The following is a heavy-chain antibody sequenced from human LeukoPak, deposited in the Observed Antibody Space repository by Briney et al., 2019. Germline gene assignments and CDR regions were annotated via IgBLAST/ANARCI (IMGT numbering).Heavy chain of an antibody. CDR3: ARGNPGYSSSWTSLYNWFDP. D-gene: IGHD6-13*01. J-gene: IGHJ5*02. CDR2: INHSGST. CDR1: GGSFSGYY. Sequence: SETLSLTCAVYGGSFSGYYWSWIRQPPGNGLEWIGEINHSGSTNYNPSLKSRVTISVDTSKNQFSLKLSSVTAADTAVYYCARGNPGYSSSWTSLYNWFDPWGQGTLVTVSS. V-gene: IGHV4-34*01.